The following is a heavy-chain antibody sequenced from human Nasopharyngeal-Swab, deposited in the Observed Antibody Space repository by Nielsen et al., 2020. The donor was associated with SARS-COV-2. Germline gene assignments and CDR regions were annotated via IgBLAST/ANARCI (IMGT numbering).Heavy chain of an antibody. D-gene: IGHD6-19*01. J-gene: IGHJ4*02. Sequence: ASVKVSCKASGFTFTTYDINWVRQASGQGPEWMGWMTPKTSYTGYAQKFQGRVTMTWNTSISTAYMDLSSLTSEDTAVYYCARGGPVAFDYWGQGSLVIGSS. CDR3: ARGGPVAFDY. CDR2: MTPKTSYT. V-gene: IGHV1-8*01. CDR1: GFTFTTYD.